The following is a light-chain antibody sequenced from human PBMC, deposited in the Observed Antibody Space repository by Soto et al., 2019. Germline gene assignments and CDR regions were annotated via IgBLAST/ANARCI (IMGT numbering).Light chain of an antibody. V-gene: IGKV3-20*01. J-gene: IGKJ1*01. Sequence: EVVMAQSPGTLYLSPGERATLSCRASQSVSSGYLAWYQQKPGQAPRLLIYGASSRAPGIPDRFSGSGSGTDFTLTITRLEPEDFAVYYCQQYGSSPKTFGQGTKV. CDR1: QSVSSGY. CDR2: GAS. CDR3: QQYGSSPKT.